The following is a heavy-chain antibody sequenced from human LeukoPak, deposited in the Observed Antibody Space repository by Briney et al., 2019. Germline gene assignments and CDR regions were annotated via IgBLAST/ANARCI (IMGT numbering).Heavy chain of an antibody. CDR2: ISTSSNYI. J-gene: IGHJ4*02. D-gene: IGHD1-20*01. Sequence: GGSLRLSCVASGFTFSPYSMNWVRQAPGKGLECVSVISTSSNYIYYADSVKDRFTISRDNAKNSLYLHMNSLRAEDTAVYYCARNNWIEAHYFDYWGQGTLVTVSS. V-gene: IGHV3-21*01. CDR1: GFTFSPYS. CDR3: ARNNWIEAHYFDY.